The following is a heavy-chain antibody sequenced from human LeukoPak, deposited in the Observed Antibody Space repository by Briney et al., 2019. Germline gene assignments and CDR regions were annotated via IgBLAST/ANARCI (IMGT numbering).Heavy chain of an antibody. J-gene: IGHJ4*02. D-gene: IGHD5-24*01. CDR2: INHSGDT. Sequence: SETLSLTCTVYGGSFSGHYWNWIRQSPGKGLEWIGEINHSGDTNYNPSLKSRVAISIDTSKKQFSLKLTSVTAADTAVYYCAREGRDGSRYYFDSWGQGTLVTVSS. CDR3: AREGRDGSRYYFDS. V-gene: IGHV4-34*01. CDR1: GGSFSGHY.